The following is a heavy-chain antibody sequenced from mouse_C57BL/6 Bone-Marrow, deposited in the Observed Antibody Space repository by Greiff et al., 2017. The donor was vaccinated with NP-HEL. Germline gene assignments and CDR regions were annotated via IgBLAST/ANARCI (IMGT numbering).Heavy chain of an antibody. CDR2: IYPGGGYT. CDR1: GYTFTNYW. Sequence: QVQLQQSGAELVRPGTSVKMSCKASGYTFTNYWIGWAKPRPGHGLEWIGDIYPGGGYTNYNEKFKGKATLTADKSSSTAYMQFSSLTSEDSAIYYCARGDTAQATGFAYWGQGTLVTVSA. V-gene: IGHV1-63*01. D-gene: IGHD3-2*02. J-gene: IGHJ3*01. CDR3: ARGDTAQATGFAY.